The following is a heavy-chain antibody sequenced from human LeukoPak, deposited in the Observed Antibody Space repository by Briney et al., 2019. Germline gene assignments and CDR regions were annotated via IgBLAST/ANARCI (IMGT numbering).Heavy chain of an antibody. CDR3: ARRAGAYSHPYDY. CDR2: IYSGGST. V-gene: IGHV3-53*01. CDR1: GFTFSSDS. D-gene: IGHD4/OR15-4a*01. J-gene: IGHJ4*02. Sequence: GGSLGLSCTVSGFTFSSDSMSWVRQAPGKGLEWVSFIYSGGSTHYSDSVKGRFTISRDNSKNTLYLQMNSLRAEDTAVYYCARRAGAYSHPYDYWGQGTLVTVSS.